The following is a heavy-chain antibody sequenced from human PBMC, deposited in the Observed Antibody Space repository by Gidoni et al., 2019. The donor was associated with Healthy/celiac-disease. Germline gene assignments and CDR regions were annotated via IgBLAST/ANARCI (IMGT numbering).Heavy chain of an antibody. J-gene: IGHJ4*02. D-gene: IGHD1-26*01. CDR2: LYYSGST. CDR3: ARTDIVGAAPSFDY. Sequence: QVQLQESGPGLVKPSQTLSLTCTVSGGPISSGGYYWSWIRQHPGKGLEWIGYLYYSGSTYYNPSLKSRVTISVDTSKNQFSLKLSFVTAADTAVYYCARTDIVGAAPSFDYWGQGTLVTVSS. V-gene: IGHV4-31*03. CDR1: GGPISSGGYY.